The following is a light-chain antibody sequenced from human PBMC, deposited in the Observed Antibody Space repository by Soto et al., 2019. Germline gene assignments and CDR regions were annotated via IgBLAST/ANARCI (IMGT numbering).Light chain of an antibody. V-gene: IGKV3-15*01. CDR3: QQYNNWPLT. J-gene: IGKJ4*01. CDR1: QSVSSN. Sequence: EIVMTQSPATLSVSPGERATLSCRASQSVSSNLAWYQQKPGQAPRLLIYDASTRATGIPARFSGSASRTEFTLTISSLQSEDFAVYYCQQYNNWPLTFGGGTNVEIK. CDR2: DAS.